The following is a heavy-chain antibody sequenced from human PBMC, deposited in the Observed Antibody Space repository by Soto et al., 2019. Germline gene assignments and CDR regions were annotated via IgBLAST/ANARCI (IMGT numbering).Heavy chain of an antibody. D-gene: IGHD3-16*01. CDR2: FYPTGKT. Sequence: SGTLSLTCTVSGGSISSSYWCWTRQPAGKGLEWIGRFYPTGKTNYNPSLQSRLTMSADTSRNQFSLNLTSVTAADTAVYYCARCGLDYGMDVWGQGTTVTVSS. CDR1: GGSISSSY. J-gene: IGHJ6*02. V-gene: IGHV4-4*07. CDR3: ARCGLDYGMDV.